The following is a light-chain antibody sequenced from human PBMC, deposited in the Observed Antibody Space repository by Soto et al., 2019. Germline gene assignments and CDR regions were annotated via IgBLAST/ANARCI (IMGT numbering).Light chain of an antibody. CDR2: KAS. Sequence: DIQMTQSPSTLSASLGDRVTITCRASQSISSWLAWYQQKPGKAPKLLIYKASTLESGVPSRFSGSGSGAEFTLTISSLQPDDFAVYYCQQYSSYLWTFGQGTKVDIK. J-gene: IGKJ1*01. CDR3: QQYSSYLWT. V-gene: IGKV1-5*03. CDR1: QSISSW.